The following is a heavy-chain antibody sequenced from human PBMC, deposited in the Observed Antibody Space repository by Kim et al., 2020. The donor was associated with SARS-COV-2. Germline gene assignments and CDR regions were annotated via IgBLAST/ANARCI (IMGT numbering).Heavy chain of an antibody. Sequence: SVKVSCKVSGGGFRTYVISWVRQAPGQGLEWMGGIIPLIGIAGYAQKFQGRVTITADESTTTTFMEVSSLRSEDTATYYCARGVDELNYQNGVDVWGQ. J-gene: IGHJ6*02. D-gene: IGHD1-7*01. V-gene: IGHV1-69*10. CDR2: IIPLIGIA. CDR3: ARGVDELNYQNGVDV. CDR1: GGGFRTYV.